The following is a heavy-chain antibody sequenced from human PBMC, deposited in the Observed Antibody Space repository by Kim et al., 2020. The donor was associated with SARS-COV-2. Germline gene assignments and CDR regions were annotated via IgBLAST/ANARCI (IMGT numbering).Heavy chain of an antibody. Sequence: GGSLRLSCAASEFTFSSYWTSWVRQAPGKGLEWVANIKQDGTEKYYVDSVKGRFTISRDNAKNSLYLQMDSLRAEDTAVYYCARERTTLTPILSLTNYHAMDVWGQGTTVTVSS. CDR1: EFTFSSYW. CDR3: ARERTTLTPILSLTNYHAMDV. D-gene: IGHD4-4*01. V-gene: IGHV3-7*01. CDR2: IKQDGTEK. J-gene: IGHJ6*02.